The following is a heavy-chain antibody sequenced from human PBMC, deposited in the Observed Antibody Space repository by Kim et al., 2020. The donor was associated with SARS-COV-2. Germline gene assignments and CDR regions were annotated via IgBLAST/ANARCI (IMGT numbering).Heavy chain of an antibody. CDR2: INPDGNEE. CDR1: GITFDIYW. V-gene: IGHV3-7*01. J-gene: IGHJ4*02. CDR3: TGAGADY. D-gene: IGHD6-19*01. Sequence: GGSLRLSCGASGITFDIYWMSWIRQAPGKGLEWVANINPDGNEESYVDSVKGRFTISRDNARKSVFLQMHSLSPEDTAVYYCTGAGADYSGQGTLVTVS.